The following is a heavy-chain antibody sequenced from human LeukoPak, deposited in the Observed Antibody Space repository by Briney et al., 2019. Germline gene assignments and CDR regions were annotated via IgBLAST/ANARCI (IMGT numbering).Heavy chain of an antibody. D-gene: IGHD3-10*01. CDR1: GGSISSYY. CDR3: ARARRFGEEDWFDP. Sequence: SETLSLTCTVSGGSISSYYWSWIRQPPGKGLEWIGYIYYSGSTNYNPSLKSRVTISVDTSKNQFSLKLSSVTAADTAVYYCARARRFGEEDWFDPWGQGTLVTVSS. V-gene: IGHV4-59*01. J-gene: IGHJ5*02. CDR2: IYYSGST.